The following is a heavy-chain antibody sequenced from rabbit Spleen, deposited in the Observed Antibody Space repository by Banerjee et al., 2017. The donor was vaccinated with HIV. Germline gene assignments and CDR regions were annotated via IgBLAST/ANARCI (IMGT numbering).Heavy chain of an antibody. CDR3: ARDAGTSFSTYGMDL. D-gene: IGHD8-1*01. CDR2: VDIGSSDFT. Sequence: QSLEESGGDLVKPGSFLTLTCTASGVSFSFSTYMCWVRQAPGKGLEWIGCVDIGSSDFTYFASWAKGRFTISKTSSTTVTLQMTSLTAADTATYFCARDAGTSFSTYGMDLWGPGTLVTVS. V-gene: IGHV1S40*01. J-gene: IGHJ6*01. CDR1: GVSFSFSTY.